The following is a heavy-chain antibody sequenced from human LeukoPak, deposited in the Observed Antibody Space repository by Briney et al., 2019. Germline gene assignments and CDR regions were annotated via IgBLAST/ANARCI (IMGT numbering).Heavy chain of an antibody. CDR1: GFTFSSYS. V-gene: IGHV3-21*01. D-gene: IGHD2-21*01. J-gene: IGHJ5*02. CDR2: ISSSSSYI. Sequence: GGSLRLSCAASGFTFSSYSMNWVRQAPGKGLEWVSSISSSSSYIYYADSVKGRFTISRDNAKNSLCLQMNSLRAEDTAVYYCARAPAFIPNWFDPWGQGTLVTVSS. CDR3: ARAPAFIPNWFDP.